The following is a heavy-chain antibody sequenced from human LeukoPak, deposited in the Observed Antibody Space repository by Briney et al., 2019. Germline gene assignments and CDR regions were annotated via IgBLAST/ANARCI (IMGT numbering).Heavy chain of an antibody. CDR1: GVSITSSTHY. CDR3: VRIPMFPGDVWKSDLRFYFDR. D-gene: IGHD3-3*01. J-gene: IGHJ4*02. CDR2: IYFSGDT. V-gene: IGHV4-39*02. Sequence: SETLSLTCSVSGVSITSSTHYWGWIRQPPGEGLQWIGGIYFSGDTHYNPSFKSRFTLSIGTSKSHFSLKLTSVTVADTAVYYCVRIPMFPGDVWKSDLRFYFDRWGQGALVAVSS.